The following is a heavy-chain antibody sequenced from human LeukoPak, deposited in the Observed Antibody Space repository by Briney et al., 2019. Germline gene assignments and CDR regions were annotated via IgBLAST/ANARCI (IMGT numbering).Heavy chain of an antibody. J-gene: IGHJ6*03. CDR2: IYYSGST. V-gene: IGHV4-59*01. CDR3: ARELPYSSSSGYYYMDV. Sequence: PSETLSLTCTVSGGSISSYYWSWIRQPPGKGLEWIGYIYYSGSTNYNPSLISRVTISVDASKNQFFLLLSSLTTADTAVYYCARELPYSSSSGYYYMDVWGKGTTGSVSS. D-gene: IGHD6-6*01. CDR1: GGSISSYY.